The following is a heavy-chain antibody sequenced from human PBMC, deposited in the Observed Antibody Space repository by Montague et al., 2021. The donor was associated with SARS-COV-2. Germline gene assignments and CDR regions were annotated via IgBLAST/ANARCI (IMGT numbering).Heavy chain of an antibody. CDR1: DGSLSGYY. J-gene: IGHJ6*02. D-gene: IGHD3-10*01. CDR3: ASGIYPSGSYYNRYYYGLNI. V-gene: IGHV4-34*01. Sequence: SETLSLTCAVYDGSLSGYYWSWICQPPEKGLEWIGEINHSANTKYNPSLKSPVTISIDTSKNQFSLKMTSVTAADTATYYCASGIYPSGSYYNRYYYGLNIWGPGTTVIVSS. CDR2: INHSANT.